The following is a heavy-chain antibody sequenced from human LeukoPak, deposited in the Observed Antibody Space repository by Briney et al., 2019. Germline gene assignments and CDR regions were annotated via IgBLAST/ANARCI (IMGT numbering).Heavy chain of an antibody. CDR3: AKNFMVRGVSPFDY. Sequence: GGSLRLSCAASGFTVSSNYMSWVRQAPGKGLEWVSVIYSGGSTYYADSVKGRFTISRDNSKNTLYLQMNSLRAEDTAVYYCAKNFMVRGVSPFDYWGQGTLVTVSS. CDR1: GFTVSSNY. D-gene: IGHD3-10*01. CDR2: IYSGGST. J-gene: IGHJ4*02. V-gene: IGHV3-66*01.